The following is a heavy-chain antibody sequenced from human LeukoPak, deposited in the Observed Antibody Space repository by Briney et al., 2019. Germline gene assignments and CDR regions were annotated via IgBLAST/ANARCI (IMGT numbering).Heavy chain of an antibody. Sequence: ASVKVSCKASGYTFANYGFNWGRQAPGQGLEWMGWISLDSGNTGYAQRVQGRVTLTTDTSTSTAYMELRSLRSDDTAVYFCARVTYLRPYQLDYWGQGTLVSISS. J-gene: IGHJ4*02. CDR2: ISLDSGNT. CDR1: GYTFANYG. D-gene: IGHD2-2*01. V-gene: IGHV1-18*01. CDR3: ARVTYLRPYQLDY.